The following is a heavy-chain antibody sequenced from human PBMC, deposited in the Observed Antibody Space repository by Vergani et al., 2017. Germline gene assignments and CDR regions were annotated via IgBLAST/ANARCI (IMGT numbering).Heavy chain of an antibody. CDR2: IHHYGDT. D-gene: IGHD3-10*01. V-gene: IGHV4-38-2*01. Sequence: QVQLQESGPGLVKPSETLTLTCDVSDSSIMTNPYWGWFRQSPGKGLEWIGGIHHYGDTHYNSSLKSRVSISIVSSSKFSLSLTSVTAADTAIYYCARHRGSGCFFPSSYFYGMDVWGHGTTVTVSS. J-gene: IGHJ6*02. CDR1: DSSIMTNPY. CDR3: ARHRGSGCFFPSSYFYGMDV.